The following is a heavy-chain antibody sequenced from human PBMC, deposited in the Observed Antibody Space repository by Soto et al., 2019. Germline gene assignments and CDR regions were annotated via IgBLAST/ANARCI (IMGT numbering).Heavy chain of an antibody. CDR2: ISGSGGST. CDR3: AKVSPWSGYYYYYYYMDV. D-gene: IGHD3-3*01. V-gene: IGHV3-23*01. J-gene: IGHJ6*03. CDR1: GLTFSSYE. Sequence: GGPLRRSCAASGLTFSSYEMSWVRQAPGKGLEWVSAISGSGGSTYYADSVKGRFTISRDNSKNTLYLQMNSLRAEDTAVYYCAKVSPWSGYYYYYYYMDVWGKGTTVTVSS.